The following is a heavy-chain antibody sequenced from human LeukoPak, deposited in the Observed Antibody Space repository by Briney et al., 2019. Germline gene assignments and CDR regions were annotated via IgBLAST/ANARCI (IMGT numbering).Heavy chain of an antibody. CDR1: GASFSSSTYY. V-gene: IGHV4-39*07. CDR3: ARGLKPVDY. Sequence: SETLSLTCTVSGASFSSSTYYWGWIRQPPGKGLEWIGSIYYSGSTYYNPSLKSRVTISVDTSKNQFSLKLSSVTAADTAVYYCARGLKPVDYWGQGTLVTVSS. CDR2: IYYSGST. J-gene: IGHJ4*02. D-gene: IGHD1-14*01.